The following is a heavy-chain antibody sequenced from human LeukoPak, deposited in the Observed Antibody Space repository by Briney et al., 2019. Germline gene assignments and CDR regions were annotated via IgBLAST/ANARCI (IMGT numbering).Heavy chain of an antibody. CDR1: GGTFSSYA. CDR2: IIPIFGTA. CDR3: ARDFPDCSSTSCSPSYYYGMDV. Sequence: GASLKVSCKASGGTFSSYAISWVRQAPGQGLEWMGGIIPIFGTANYAQKFQGRVTITADESTSTAYMELSSLRSEDTAVYYCARDFPDCSSTSCSPSYYYGMDVWGKGTTVTVSS. V-gene: IGHV1-69*13. D-gene: IGHD2-2*01. J-gene: IGHJ6*04.